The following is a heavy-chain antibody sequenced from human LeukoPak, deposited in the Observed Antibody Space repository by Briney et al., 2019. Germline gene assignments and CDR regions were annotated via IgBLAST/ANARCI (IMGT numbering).Heavy chain of an antibody. J-gene: IGHJ5*02. V-gene: IGHV1-46*01. D-gene: IGHD3-16*01. Sequence: ASVKVSCKASGYTFTSYYMHWVRQAPGQGLEWMGIINPSGGSTSYAQKFQGRVTMTRDMSTSTVYMELSSLRAEDTAVYYCARRFPRLYVWGHPPPIDPWGQGTLVTVSS. CDR3: ARRFPRLYVWGHPPPIDP. CDR2: INPSGGST. CDR1: GYTFTSYY.